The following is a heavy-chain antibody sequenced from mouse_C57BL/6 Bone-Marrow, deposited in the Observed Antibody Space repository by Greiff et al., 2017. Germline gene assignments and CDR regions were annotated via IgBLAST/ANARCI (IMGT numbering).Heavy chain of an antibody. CDR3: AREDGYYSAWFAY. CDR1: GYTFTSYW. V-gene: IGHV1-50*01. Sequence: QVQLQQPGAELVKPGASVKLSCKASGYTFTSYWMQWVKQRPGQGLEWIGEIDPSDSYTNYNQKFKGKATLTVDTSSSTAYMQLRSLTSEDSAVYYCAREDGYYSAWFAYWGQGTLVTVSA. D-gene: IGHD2-3*01. J-gene: IGHJ3*01. CDR2: IDPSDSYT.